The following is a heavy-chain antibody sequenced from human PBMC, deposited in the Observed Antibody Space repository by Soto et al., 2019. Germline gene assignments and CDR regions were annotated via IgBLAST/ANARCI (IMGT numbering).Heavy chain of an antibody. D-gene: IGHD1-1*01. CDR1: GFTFSSYG. J-gene: IGHJ6*03. V-gene: IGHV3-33*01. CDR3: ARDGGIGTHYYYYYMYV. Sequence: QVQLVESGGGVVQPGRSLRLSCAASGFTFSSYGMHWVRQAPGKGLEWVAVIWYDGSNKYYADSVKGRFTISRDNSKKTLYLQMNSLRGEDTAVYYCARDGGIGTHYYYYYMYVWGKGTTVTVSS. CDR2: IWYDGSNK.